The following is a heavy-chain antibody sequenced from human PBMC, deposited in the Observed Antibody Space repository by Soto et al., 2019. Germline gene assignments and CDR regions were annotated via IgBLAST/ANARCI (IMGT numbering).Heavy chain of an antibody. D-gene: IGHD2-2*01. CDR1: GFTFSSYA. J-gene: IGHJ4*02. CDR2: ISYDGSNK. V-gene: IGHV3-30-3*01. CDR3: ARDRPSPYCSSTSCSSYFDY. Sequence: QPVGSLRLSCAASGFTFSSYAMQWVRQAPGKGLEWVAVISYDGSNKYYADSVKGRFTISRDNSKNTLYLQMNSLRAEDTAVYYCARDRPSPYCSSTSCSSYFDYWGQGTLVTVSS.